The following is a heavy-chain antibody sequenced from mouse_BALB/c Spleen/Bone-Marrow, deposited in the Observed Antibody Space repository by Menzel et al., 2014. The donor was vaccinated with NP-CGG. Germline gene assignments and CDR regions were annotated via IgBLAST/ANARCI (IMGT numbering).Heavy chain of an antibody. V-gene: IGHV1-7*01. D-gene: IGHD1-1*01. CDR3: ARYDYGTKRAWFAY. Sequence: VMLVESGPELAKPGASVKMSCKASGYTFTSYWMHWLKRRPGQGLEWIGYINPGTDYTEYNQKFKDKATLTADTSSTTAYMQLSSLTSEDSAVYYCARYDYGTKRAWFAYWGQGTLVTVSA. J-gene: IGHJ3*01. CDR1: GYTFTSYW. CDR2: INPGTDYT.